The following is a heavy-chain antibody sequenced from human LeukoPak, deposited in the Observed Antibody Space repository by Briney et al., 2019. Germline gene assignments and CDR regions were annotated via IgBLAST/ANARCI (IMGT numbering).Heavy chain of an antibody. J-gene: IGHJ4*02. Sequence: ASVKVSCKASGYTFTGYYMHWVRQAPGQGLEWMGWINPNSGGTNYAQKFQGRVTMTRDTSISTAYMELSRLRSDDTAVYYCARESGSGSYYTDFDYWGQGTLDTVSS. V-gene: IGHV1-2*02. CDR3: ARESGSGSYYTDFDY. CDR1: GYTFTGYY. CDR2: INPNSGGT. D-gene: IGHD3-10*01.